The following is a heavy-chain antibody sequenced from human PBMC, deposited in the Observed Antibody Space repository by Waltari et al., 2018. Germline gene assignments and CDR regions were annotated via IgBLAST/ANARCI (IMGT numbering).Heavy chain of an antibody. D-gene: IGHD5-18*01. CDR3: ARGPMTATGQGYFDI. V-gene: IGHV1-69*04. Sequence: QVQLVQSGAEVKKPGSSVKVSCKASGGTFSSYAISWVRQAPGQGLEWMGRIIPILGIANYAQKFQGRVTITADESTSTAFMELTSLKSDDTAFYYCARGPMTATGQGYFDIWGRGTLVTVSS. J-gene: IGHJ2*01. CDR2: IIPILGIA. CDR1: GGTFSSYA.